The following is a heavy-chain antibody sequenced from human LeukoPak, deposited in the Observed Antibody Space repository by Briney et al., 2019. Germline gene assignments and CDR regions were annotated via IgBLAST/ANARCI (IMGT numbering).Heavy chain of an antibody. CDR1: GFTFSSYA. Sequence: PGGSLRLSCAASGFTFSSYAMSWVRQAPGKGLEWVSTISGSGDSTYYADSVKGRFTISRDNSKNTLYPQMNSLRAEDTAVYYCARVVYDFWSGYGYWGQGTLLTVSS. CDR3: ARVVYDFWSGYGY. D-gene: IGHD3-3*01. V-gene: IGHV3-23*01. J-gene: IGHJ4*02. CDR2: ISGSGDST.